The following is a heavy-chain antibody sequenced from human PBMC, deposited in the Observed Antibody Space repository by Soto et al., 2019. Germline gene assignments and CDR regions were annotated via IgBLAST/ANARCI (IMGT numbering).Heavy chain of an antibody. Sequence: GGSLRLSCAASGFTFNSYSMDSVRQAPGKGLESVSPISRRGTYIYNADKVKGRYTISRDNAKNSLYLHMNSLRAKDTAVYYCARDFAGSTVTGNLFKCWGWGRLVTVCS. CDR3: ARDFAGSTVTGNLFKC. CDR1: GFTFNSYS. J-gene: IGHJ4*02. V-gene: IGHV3-21*01. CDR2: ISRRGTYI. D-gene: IGHD4-17*01.